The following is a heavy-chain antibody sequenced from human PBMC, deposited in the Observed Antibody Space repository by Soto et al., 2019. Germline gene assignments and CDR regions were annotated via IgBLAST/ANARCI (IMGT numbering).Heavy chain of an antibody. CDR3: ASWAGGYSGCVDD. Sequence: LTCTVSVGSISSGGYYWSWIRQHPGKGLEWIGYIYYSGSTYYNPYLKSRVTISVDTSKNQFSLKLSSVTAADTAVYYCASWAGGYSGCVDDWGQGTLVTVSS. D-gene: IGHD5-12*01. CDR2: IYYSGST. J-gene: IGHJ4*02. V-gene: IGHV4-31*03. CDR1: VGSISSGGYY.